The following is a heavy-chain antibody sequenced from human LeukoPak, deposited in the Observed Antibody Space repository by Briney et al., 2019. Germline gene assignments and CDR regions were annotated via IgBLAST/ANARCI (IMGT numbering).Heavy chain of an antibody. CDR1: RFTFSSYA. V-gene: IGHV3-30-3*01. Sequence: GRSLRPSCAASRFTFSSYAMHWFRQAPGKGLGWVAVISYDGSNEYYADSVKGRFTTSRDNSKNTLYLQMNSLRGEDTAVYYCARDRRYDILTGFSNFFDYWGQGTLVTVSS. D-gene: IGHD3-9*01. CDR2: ISYDGSNE. J-gene: IGHJ4*02. CDR3: ARDRRYDILTGFSNFFDY.